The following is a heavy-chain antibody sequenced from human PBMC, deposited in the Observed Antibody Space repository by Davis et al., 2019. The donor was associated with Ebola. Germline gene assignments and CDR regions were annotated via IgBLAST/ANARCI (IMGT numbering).Heavy chain of an antibody. CDR2: IYYSGST. V-gene: IGHV4-59*12. D-gene: IGHD4-11*01. CDR1: GGSISSYY. J-gene: IGHJ4*02. Sequence: SETLSLTCTVPGGSISSYYWRWIRQPPGKGLEWIGYIYYSGSTNYNPSLKSRVTISVDTSKNQFSLKLSSVTAADTAVYYCARASTVTPFDYWGQGTLVTVSS. CDR3: ARASTVTPFDY.